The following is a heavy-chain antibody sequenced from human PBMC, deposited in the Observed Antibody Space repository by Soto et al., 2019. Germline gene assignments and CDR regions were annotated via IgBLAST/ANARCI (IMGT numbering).Heavy chain of an antibody. J-gene: IGHJ6*02. V-gene: IGHV3-30*03. D-gene: IGHD5-18*01. CDR3: ARGRIQSWSDMDV. Sequence: GGSLRLSCAASGLAFSAFGMLWVRQTPGKGLELVAFISSHGDKRYYGDSVQGRFTVSRDDSKKTVYLQMNSLRAEDTAIYYCARGRIQSWSDMDVWGQGTTVTVSS. CDR2: ISSHGDKR. CDR1: GLAFSAFG.